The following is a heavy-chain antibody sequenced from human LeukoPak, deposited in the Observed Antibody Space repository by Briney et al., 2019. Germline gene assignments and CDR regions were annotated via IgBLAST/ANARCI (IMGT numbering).Heavy chain of an antibody. D-gene: IGHD1-26*01. CDR1: GFTFSSYA. CDR3: AREIVGATMSGDY. V-gene: IGHV3-30-3*01. Sequence: HPGRSLRLSCAASGFTFSSYAMHWVRQAPGKGLEWVAVISYDGSNKYYADSVKGRFTISRDNSKNTLYLQMNSLRAEDTAVYYCAREIVGATMSGDYWGQGTLVTVSS. CDR2: ISYDGSNK. J-gene: IGHJ4*02.